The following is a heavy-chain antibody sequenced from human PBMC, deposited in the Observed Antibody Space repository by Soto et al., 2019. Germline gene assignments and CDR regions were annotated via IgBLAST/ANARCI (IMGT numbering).Heavy chain of an antibody. Sequence: GASVKVSCTASGYTFTCYYMHWVRQAPGQGLEWMGWINPNSGGTNYAQKFQGWVTMTRDTSISTAYMELSRLRSDDTAVYYCARGDSSSWLYYYYYGMDVWGQGTTVTVSS. CDR2: INPNSGGT. V-gene: IGHV1-2*04. CDR3: ARGDSSSWLYYYYYGMDV. J-gene: IGHJ6*02. D-gene: IGHD6-13*01. CDR1: GYTFTCYY.